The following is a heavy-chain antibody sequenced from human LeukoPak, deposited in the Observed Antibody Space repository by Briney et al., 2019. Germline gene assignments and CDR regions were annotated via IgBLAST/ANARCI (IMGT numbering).Heavy chain of an antibody. CDR2: ISGSGGST. D-gene: IGHD1-26*01. J-gene: IGHJ5*02. CDR1: GFTFSSYA. Sequence: GGSLRLSCAASGFTFSSYAMSWVRQAPGKGLEWVSAISGSGGSTYYADSVKGRFTISRDNSKNTLYLQMNSLRAEDTAVYYCAKQTGIVGATNWFDPRGQGTLVTVSS. CDR3: AKQTGIVGATNWFDP. V-gene: IGHV3-23*01.